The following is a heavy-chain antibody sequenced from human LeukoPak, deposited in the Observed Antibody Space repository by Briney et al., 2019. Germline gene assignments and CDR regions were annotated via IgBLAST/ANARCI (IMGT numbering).Heavy chain of an antibody. CDR1: GGTFSSYA. D-gene: IGHD2-21*02. CDR2: IIPIFGTA. Sequence: ASVKVSCKASGGTFSSYAISWVRQAPGQGLEWMGGIIPIFGTANYAQKLQGRVTITADESTSTAYMELSSLRSEDTAVYYCASPPYCGGDCYSSHFDYWGQGTLVTVSS. J-gene: IGHJ4*02. CDR3: ASPPYCGGDCYSSHFDY. V-gene: IGHV1-69*01.